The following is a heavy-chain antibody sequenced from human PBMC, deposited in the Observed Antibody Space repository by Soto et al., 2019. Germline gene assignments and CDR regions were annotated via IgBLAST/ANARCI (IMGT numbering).Heavy chain of an antibody. CDR3: ARKRWHAFDI. D-gene: IGHD3-16*01. J-gene: IGHJ3*02. Sequence: SGTLSLTCTVSGGSISSYYWSWIRQPPGKGLEWIGYVYYSGSTNYNPSLKSRVTISVDTSKNQFSLKLSSVTAADTAVYYCARKRWHAFDIWGQGTMVTVSS. CDR1: GGSISSYY. V-gene: IGHV4-59*08. CDR2: VYYSGST.